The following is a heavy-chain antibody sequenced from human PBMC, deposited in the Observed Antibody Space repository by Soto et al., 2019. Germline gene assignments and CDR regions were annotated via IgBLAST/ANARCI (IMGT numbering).Heavy chain of an antibody. J-gene: IGHJ4*02. CDR3: ARCAYCSGDSCHSRISDY. CDR2: ISAYNGNT. CDR1: GYTFINYG. V-gene: IGHV1-18*01. D-gene: IGHD2-15*01. Sequence: QVQLVQSGAEVKKPGASVKVSCKPSGYTFINYGLSWVRQAPGQGLEWMVWISAYNGNTNYAQKFQGRVTMTTDTSTSTAYMELRSLRSDDTAVYYCARCAYCSGDSCHSRISDYWGQGTLVGVSS.